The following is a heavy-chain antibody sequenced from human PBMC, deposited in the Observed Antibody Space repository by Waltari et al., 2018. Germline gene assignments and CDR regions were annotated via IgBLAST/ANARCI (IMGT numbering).Heavy chain of an antibody. D-gene: IGHD2-15*01. V-gene: IGHV1-69*01. CDR2: ITPMFGTP. J-gene: IGHJ4*02. Sequence: QVQLVKSGAEVKKPGSSVKVSCKASGGTFGSFDMSWVRQAPGQGLEWMGGITPMFGTPNYAQRFQDRITITADESTKTAYMELNSLTSEDTAFYYCARAIRGGMYYFDYWGQGTLVTVSS. CDR1: GGTFGSFD. CDR3: ARAIRGGMYYFDY.